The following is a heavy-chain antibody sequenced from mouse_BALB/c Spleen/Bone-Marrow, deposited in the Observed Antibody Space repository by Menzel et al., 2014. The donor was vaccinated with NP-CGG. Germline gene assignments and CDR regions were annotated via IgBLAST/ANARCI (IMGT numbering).Heavy chain of an antibody. J-gene: IGHJ1*01. CDR2: INPDSNTI. CDR1: GFDFSRYW. V-gene: IGHV4-1*02. CDR3: ARLNYYGNLFV. D-gene: IGHD1-1*01. Sequence: VQLQQSGGGLVQPGGSLKLSCAASGFDFSRYWMSWDRQVPGKGLEWIGEINPDSNTINYTPSLKDKFIISRDNAKNTLYLQMSKVRSEDTALYYCARLNYYGNLFVWGAGTTVTVSS.